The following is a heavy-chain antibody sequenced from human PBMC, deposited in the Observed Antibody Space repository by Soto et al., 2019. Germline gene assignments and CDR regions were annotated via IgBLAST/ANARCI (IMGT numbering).Heavy chain of an antibody. V-gene: IGHV4-31*03. J-gene: IGHJ4*02. CDR3: ARHDGARATYYLDY. CDR1: GGSISSGGYY. CDR2: INYSGST. Sequence: SETLSLTCTVSGGSISSGGYYWSWIRQHPGKGLEWIEYINYSGSTYYNPSLKSRVTISVDTSKNQFSLKLSSVTAADTAVYYCARHDGARATYYLDYWGQGTLVTVSS. D-gene: IGHD2-8*01.